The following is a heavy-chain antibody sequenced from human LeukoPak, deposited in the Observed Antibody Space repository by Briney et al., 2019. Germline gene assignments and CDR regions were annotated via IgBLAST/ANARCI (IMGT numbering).Heavy chain of an antibody. D-gene: IGHD3-22*01. V-gene: IGHV4-39*07. CDR2: IYDSGST. CDR3: ARSLAAARIVGGRPNDY. CDR1: GGSISSSSYY. J-gene: IGHJ4*02. Sequence: SETLSLACTVSGGSISSSSYYWGWIRQPPGKGLEWIGSIYDSGSTYYNPSLKSRVTISVDTSKNQFSLKLSSVTAADTAVYYCARSLAAARIVGGRPNDYWGQGTLVTVSS.